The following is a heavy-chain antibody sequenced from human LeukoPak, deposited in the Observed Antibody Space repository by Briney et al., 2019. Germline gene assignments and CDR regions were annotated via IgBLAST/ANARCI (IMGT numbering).Heavy chain of an antibody. V-gene: IGHV3-33*01. CDR2: IWYDGSKK. CDR1: GLTSIGSYD. CDR3: AGYNGMDV. Sequence: GRSLRLSCAASGLTSIGSYDMHWVRQAPGKGLEWVAVIWYDGSKKYNADSVKGRFTISRDNSKKTLYLQMNSLRAEDTAVYYCAGYNGMDVWGQGTTVTVSS. D-gene: IGHD6-13*01. J-gene: IGHJ6*02.